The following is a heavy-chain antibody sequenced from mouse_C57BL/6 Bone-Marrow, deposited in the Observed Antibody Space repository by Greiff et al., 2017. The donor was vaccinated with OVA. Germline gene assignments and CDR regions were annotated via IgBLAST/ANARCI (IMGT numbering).Heavy chain of an antibody. CDR3: ASSNWDVDY. Sequence: QVQLQQPGAELVMPGASVKLSCKASGYTFTSYWMHWVKQRPGQGLEWIGEIDPSDSYTNYNQKLKGKSTLTVDKSSSTAYMQLSSLTSEDSAVYYCASSNWDVDYWGQGTTLTVSS. CDR2: IDPSDSYT. CDR1: GYTFTSYW. J-gene: IGHJ2*01. D-gene: IGHD4-1*01. V-gene: IGHV1-69*01.